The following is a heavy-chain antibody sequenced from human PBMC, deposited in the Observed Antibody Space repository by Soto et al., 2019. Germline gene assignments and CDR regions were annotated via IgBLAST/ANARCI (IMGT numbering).Heavy chain of an antibody. V-gene: IGHV1-18*01. D-gene: IGHD2-8*01. CDR1: GYTFSRYG. CDR2: ISGYNGDT. CDR3: AKNGQPPYYYYGMDV. J-gene: IGHJ6*02. Sequence: QGQLVQSGPEAKKPGASVKVSCKASGYTFSRYGISWVRQAPGQGLEWMGWISGYNGDTEYAQKVQSRVTMTIDTSTYTAYMELRSLTSDDTAIYYCAKNGQPPYYYYGMDVWGQGTTVTVSS.